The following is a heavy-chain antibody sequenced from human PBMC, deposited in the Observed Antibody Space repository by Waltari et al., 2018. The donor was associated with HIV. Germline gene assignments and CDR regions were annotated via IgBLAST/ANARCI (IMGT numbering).Heavy chain of an antibody. V-gene: IGHV1-46*01. CDR1: GYTFTSYY. Sequence: QVQLVQSGAAVKKPGASVKVSCKASGYTFTSYYIHWVRQALGQGLEWMGIINPSGGSTSYAQKFQGRVTMTRDTSTSTVYMELSSLRSEDTAVYYCARVLVGATTEGDAFDIWGQGTMVTVSS. CDR2: INPSGGST. CDR3: ARVLVGATTEGDAFDI. D-gene: IGHD1-26*01. J-gene: IGHJ3*02.